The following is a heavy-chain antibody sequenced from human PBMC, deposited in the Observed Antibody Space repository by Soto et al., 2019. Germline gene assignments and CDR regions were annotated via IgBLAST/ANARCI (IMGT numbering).Heavy chain of an antibody. CDR1: GFTFSSYG. Sequence: PGGSLRLSCAASGFTFSSYGMHWVRQAPGKGLEWVAVIWYDGSNKYYSDSVKGRFTISSDNSKNTLYLQMNSLRVEDTAIYYCAKDPNGDYVGGFDMWGQGTMVTVSS. CDR3: AKDPNGDYVGGFDM. V-gene: IGHV3-33*06. J-gene: IGHJ3*02. D-gene: IGHD4-17*01. CDR2: IWYDGSNK.